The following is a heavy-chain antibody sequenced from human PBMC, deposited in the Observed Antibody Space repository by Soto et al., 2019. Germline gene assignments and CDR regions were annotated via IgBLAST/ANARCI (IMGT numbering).Heavy chain of an antibody. CDR3: ARVIYDILTGYYYYYMDV. V-gene: IGHV3-66*01. CDR1: GFTVSSNY. CDR2: IYSGGST. D-gene: IGHD3-9*01. Sequence: GGSLRLSCAASGFTVSSNYMSWVRQAPGKGLEWVSVIYSGGSTYYADSVKGRFTISRDNSKNTLYLQMNSLRAEDTAVYYCARVIYDILTGYYYYYMDVWGKGTTVTVSS. J-gene: IGHJ6*03.